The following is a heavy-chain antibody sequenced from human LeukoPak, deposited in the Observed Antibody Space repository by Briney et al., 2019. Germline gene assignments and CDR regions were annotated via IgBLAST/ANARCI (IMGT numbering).Heavy chain of an antibody. D-gene: IGHD4-23*01. Sequence: GESLKISCEASGYTFTHQWIGWVRQMPGTGLEWVGIIYPRDSDTIYSPSFQGHVTISADTSINTAYLEWRSLEASDTAMYYCARHSDVGGALWGQGTQVTVSS. CDR2: IYPRDSDT. J-gene: IGHJ4*02. V-gene: IGHV5-51*01. CDR3: ARHSDVGGAL. CDR1: GYTFTHQW.